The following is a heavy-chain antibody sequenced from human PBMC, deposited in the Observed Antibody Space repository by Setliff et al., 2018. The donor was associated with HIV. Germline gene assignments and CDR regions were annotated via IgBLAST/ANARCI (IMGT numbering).Heavy chain of an antibody. CDR2: INHSGGT. V-gene: IGHV4-34*01. J-gene: IGHJ4*02. D-gene: IGHD4-17*01. Sequence: ASETLSLTCAVFGGSFSGYYWSWIRQPPGKGLEWIGEINHSGGTDYNPSLKSRVTISVDTSKNQFSLNLSSVTAADTAVYYCARYDYGDFDYWGQGTPVTVSS. CDR1: GGSFSGYY. CDR3: ARYDYGDFDY.